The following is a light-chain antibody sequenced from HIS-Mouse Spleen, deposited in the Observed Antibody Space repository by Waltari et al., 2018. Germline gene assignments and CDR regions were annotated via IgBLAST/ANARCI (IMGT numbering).Light chain of an antibody. V-gene: IGKV1-33*01. CDR1: QDISNY. Sequence: EIKMTPSPPSPSASAGGRVPTPCQANQDISNYLNWYQQKPGNAPKLLIYDASNLETGVPSMFSGSGSGTDFTFTISSLQPEDIATYYCQQYDNLHRLTFGPGTKVDIK. CDR3: QQYDNLHRLT. CDR2: DAS. J-gene: IGKJ3*01.